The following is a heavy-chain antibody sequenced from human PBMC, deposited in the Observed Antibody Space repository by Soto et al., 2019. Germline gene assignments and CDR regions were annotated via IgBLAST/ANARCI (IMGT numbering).Heavy chain of an antibody. V-gene: IGHV1-69*13. Sequence: SVKVSCKASGGTFSIYAISCVLQSPGQGLEWVGGIIPIFGTANYAQKFQGRVTITADESTSTAYMELSSLRSEDTAVYYCARGGIAAAGLFDYWGQGTLVTVSS. CDR1: GGTFSIYA. CDR3: ARGGIAAAGLFDY. J-gene: IGHJ4*02. CDR2: IIPIFGTA. D-gene: IGHD6-13*01.